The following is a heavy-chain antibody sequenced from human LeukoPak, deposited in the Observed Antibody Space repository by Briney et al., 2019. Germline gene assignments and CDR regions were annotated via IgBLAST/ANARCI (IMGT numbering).Heavy chain of an antibody. CDR3: AKSPMSNLDY. CDR2: ISGSGGST. J-gene: IGHJ4*02. CDR1: GFTFSSYA. V-gene: IGHV3-23*01. Sequence: GGSLRLSCAASGFTFSSYAMSWVCQAPAKGLEWVSAISGSGGSTYYADSVKGRFTISRDNSKNTLYLQMNSVRAEDTAVYYCAKSPMSNLDYWGQGTLVTVSS.